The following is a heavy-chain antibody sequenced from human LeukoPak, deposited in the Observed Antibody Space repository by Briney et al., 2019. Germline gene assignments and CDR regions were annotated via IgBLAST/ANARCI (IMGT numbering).Heavy chain of an antibody. Sequence: GASVKVSCKVSGYTLTELSMHWVRQAPGKGLEWMGGFDPEDGETIYAQKFQGRVTMTEDTSTDTAYMELSSLRSEDTAVYYCARDLGPVWGYYYGSGINAFDIWGQGTMVTVSS. CDR2: FDPEDGET. D-gene: IGHD3-10*01. V-gene: IGHV1-24*01. CDR3: ARDLGPVWGYYYGSGINAFDI. J-gene: IGHJ3*02. CDR1: GYTLTELS.